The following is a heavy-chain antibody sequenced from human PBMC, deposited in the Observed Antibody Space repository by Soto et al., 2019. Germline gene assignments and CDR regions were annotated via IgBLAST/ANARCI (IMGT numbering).Heavy chain of an antibody. CDR3: ARQGYCSTTACSTVDY. J-gene: IGHJ4*02. D-gene: IGHD2-2*02. CDR1: GYSFTSYW. CDR2: IYPGDSHT. V-gene: IGHV5-51*01. Sequence: PGESLKISCEGCGYSFTSYWIGWVRQMPGKGLEWLGIIYPGDSHTRYSPSFQGQVTISADKSISTAYLQWNSLKASDTAIYYCARQGYCSTTACSTVDYWGQGTLVTVSS.